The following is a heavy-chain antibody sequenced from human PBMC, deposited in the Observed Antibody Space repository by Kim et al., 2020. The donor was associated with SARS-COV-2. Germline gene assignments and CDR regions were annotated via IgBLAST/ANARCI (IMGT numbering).Heavy chain of an antibody. D-gene: IGHD2-21*01. V-gene: IGHV1-18*01. Sequence: ASVKVSCKASGYTFTSYGISWVRQAPGQGLEWMGWISAYNGNTNYAQKLQGRVTMTTDTSTSTAYMELRSLRSDDTAVYYCAREVVQMTVSYTFDIWGQGTMVTVSS. J-gene: IGHJ3*02. CDR2: ISAYNGNT. CDR3: AREVVQMTVSYTFDI. CDR1: GYTFTSYG.